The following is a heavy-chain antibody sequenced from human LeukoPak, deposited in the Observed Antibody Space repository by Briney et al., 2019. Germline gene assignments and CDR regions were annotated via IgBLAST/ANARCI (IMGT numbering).Heavy chain of an antibody. V-gene: IGHV3-48*02. CDR1: GFTFSIYS. J-gene: IGHJ4*02. CDR3: ARGDYSSGNYYGPDY. Sequence: PGGSLRLPCVASGFTFSIYSMNWVRQAPGKGLEWVSYIRGSSDVLYYADSVKGRFTISRDNAKNSLYLQMNSLRDEDTAVYYCARGDYSSGNYYGPDYWGQGTLVTVSS. CDR2: IRGSSDVL. D-gene: IGHD3-22*01.